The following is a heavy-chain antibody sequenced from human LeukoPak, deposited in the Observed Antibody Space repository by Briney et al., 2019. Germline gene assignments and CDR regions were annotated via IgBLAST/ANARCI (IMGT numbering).Heavy chain of an antibody. V-gene: IGHV5-10-1*01. CDR3: ARWTGSGSGSYYPFDY. D-gene: IGHD3-10*01. CDR2: IDPSGSYN. CDR1: GYSFTSYW. J-gene: IGHJ4*02. Sequence: GESLKISCKGSGYSFTSYWISWGRQMPGKGLEWMGRIDPSGSYNNYSPSFEGHVTISADQSLSTAYLQWSSLNASDTAMYYCARWTGSGSGSYYPFDYWGQGTLVTVSS.